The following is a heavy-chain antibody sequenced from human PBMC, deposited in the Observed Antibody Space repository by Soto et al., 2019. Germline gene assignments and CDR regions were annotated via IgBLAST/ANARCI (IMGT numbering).Heavy chain of an antibody. CDR1: GYSLAGYW. CDR2: IDPSDSQT. D-gene: IGHD3-22*01. CDR3: ARQIYDSDTGPNFQYYFDS. J-gene: IGHJ4*02. Sequence: PGESLKISCKGSGYSLAGYWITWVRQKPGKGLEWMGRIDPSDSQTYYSPSFRGHVTISVTKSITTVFLQWSSLRASDTAMYYCARQIYDSDTGPNFQYYFDSWGQGXPVTVYS. V-gene: IGHV5-10-1*01.